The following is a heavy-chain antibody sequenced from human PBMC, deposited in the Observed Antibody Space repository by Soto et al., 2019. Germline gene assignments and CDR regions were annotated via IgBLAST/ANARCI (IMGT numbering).Heavy chain of an antibody. CDR2: ISGSGCST. CDR1: GFTFSSYA. Sequence: EVQLLASGGGLVQPGGSLRLSCAASGFTFSSYAMSWVRQAPGKGLEWVSGISGSGCSTYYADSVKGRFTITRDNPKSTLDLQMNSLRAENTAVYYCAKGPLAGTSDAFVIWGQGTMVTVSS. V-gene: IGHV3-23*01. CDR3: AKGPLAGTSDAFVI. D-gene: IGHD6-19*01. J-gene: IGHJ3*02.